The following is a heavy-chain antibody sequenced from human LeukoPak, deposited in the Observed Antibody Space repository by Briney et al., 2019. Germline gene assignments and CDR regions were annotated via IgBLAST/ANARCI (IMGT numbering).Heavy chain of an antibody. CDR3: ARDETRYYDFWEDWFDP. D-gene: IGHD3-3*01. Sequence: ASVKVSCKASGGTFSSYAISWVRQAPGQGLEWMGRIIPILGIANYAKKFQGRVTITADKSTSTAYMELSSLRSEDTAVYYCARDETRYYDFWEDWFDPWGQGTLVTVSS. V-gene: IGHV1-69*04. J-gene: IGHJ5*02. CDR2: IIPILGIA. CDR1: GGTFSSYA.